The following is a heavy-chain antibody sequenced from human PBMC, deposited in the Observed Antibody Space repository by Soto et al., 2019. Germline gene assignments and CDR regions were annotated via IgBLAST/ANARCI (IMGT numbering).Heavy chain of an antibody. D-gene: IGHD1-26*01. CDR3: ANQWDPGSYFGY. CDR2: ISGSGGST. J-gene: IGHJ4*02. Sequence: GGSLRLSCAASEFTFSSYAMSWVRQAPGKGLEWVSAISGSGGSTYYADSVKGRFTISRDNSKNTLYLQMNSLRAEDTAVYYCANQWDPGSYFGYWGQGTLVTVSS. V-gene: IGHV3-23*01. CDR1: EFTFSSYA.